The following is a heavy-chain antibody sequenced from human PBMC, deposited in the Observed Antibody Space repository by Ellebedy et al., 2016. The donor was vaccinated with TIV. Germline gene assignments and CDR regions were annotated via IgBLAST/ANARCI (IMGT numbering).Heavy chain of an antibody. CDR3: ARSNGDYAKTVDY. D-gene: IGHD4-17*01. V-gene: IGHV1-18*01. CDR2: ISAYNGNT. CDR1: GYTFTSYG. Sequence: MPGGSLRLSCKASGYTFTSYGISWVRQAPGQGLEWMGWISAYNGNTNYAQKLQGRVTMTTDTSTSTAYMELRSLRSDDTAVYYCARSNGDYAKTVDYWGQGTLVTVSS. J-gene: IGHJ4*02.